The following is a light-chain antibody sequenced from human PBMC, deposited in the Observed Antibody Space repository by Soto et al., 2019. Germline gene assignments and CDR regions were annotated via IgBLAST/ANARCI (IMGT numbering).Light chain of an antibody. V-gene: IGLV2-14*01. CDR1: STDVGGHKY. CDR2: DVS. J-gene: IGLJ2*01. CDR3: SSYTSTGTLVV. Sequence: QSALTQPASVSGSPGQSITISCTGSSTDVGGHKYVSWYQQHPGKAPKLIIYDVSNRPSGVSNRFSGSKSGNTASLTISGLQAEDEADYYCSSYTSTGTLVVFGGGTKLTVL.